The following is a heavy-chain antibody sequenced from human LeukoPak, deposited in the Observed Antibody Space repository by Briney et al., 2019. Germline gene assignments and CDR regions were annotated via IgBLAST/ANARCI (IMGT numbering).Heavy chain of an antibody. D-gene: IGHD4-17*01. CDR1: GFTFSDYA. CDR3: AKDMGHYGDYYFDY. Sequence: PGGSLRLSCAASGFTFSDYAMNWVRQAPGKGLEWVSTISGSGGSTYYADSVKGRFTISRDNSNNTLSLQMNSLRAEDTAVYYCAKDMGHYGDYYFDYWGQGTLVTVSS. CDR2: ISGSGGST. J-gene: IGHJ4*02. V-gene: IGHV3-23*01.